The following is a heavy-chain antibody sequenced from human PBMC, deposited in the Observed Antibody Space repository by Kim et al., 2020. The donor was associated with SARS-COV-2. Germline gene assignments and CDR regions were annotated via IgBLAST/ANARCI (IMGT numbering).Heavy chain of an antibody. V-gene: IGHV1-2*02. CDR3: ARDYDFWSGYYRNFDC. J-gene: IGHJ4*02. Sequence: KFQDRVTMTRDTSISTAYMELSRLRSDDTAVYYCARDYDFWSGYYRNFDCWGQGTLVTVSS. D-gene: IGHD3-3*01.